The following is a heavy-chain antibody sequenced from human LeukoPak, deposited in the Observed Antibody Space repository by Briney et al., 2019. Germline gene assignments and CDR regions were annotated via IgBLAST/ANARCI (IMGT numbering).Heavy chain of an antibody. CDR1: GGSISSYY. D-gene: IGHD1-26*01. CDR2: NSGTT. Sequence: SETLSLTCTVSGGSISSYYWSWIRQPPGKGLEWIGYNSGTTNYNPSLKSRVTISVDTSKNQFSLKLSSVTAADTAVYYCARAIIGNFDYWGQGTLVTVSS. J-gene: IGHJ4*02. V-gene: IGHV4-59*01. CDR3: ARAIIGNFDY.